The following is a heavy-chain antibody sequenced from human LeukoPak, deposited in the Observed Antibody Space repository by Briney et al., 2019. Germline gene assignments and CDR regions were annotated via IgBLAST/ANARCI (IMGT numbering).Heavy chain of an antibody. Sequence: PGGSLRLSCAVSGFTFGNNYAMSWVRQAPGEGLEWVSSVSGSGGSTYYADSVKGRFTTSRDDSKNTLYLQMDSLRAEDTAVYYCAQSPTTVTTHWFDPWGQGTLVSVSS. CDR1: GFTFGNNYA. CDR2: VSGSGGST. V-gene: IGHV3-23*01. J-gene: IGHJ5*02. CDR3: AQSPTTVTTHWFDP. D-gene: IGHD4-17*01.